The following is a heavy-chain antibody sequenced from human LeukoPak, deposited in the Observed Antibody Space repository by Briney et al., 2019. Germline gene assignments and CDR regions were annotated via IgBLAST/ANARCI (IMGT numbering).Heavy chain of an antibody. J-gene: IGHJ4*02. CDR2: ISWDGGST. CDR3: AKDISSGYYYLDY. Sequence: AGSLRLSCAASGFTFDDYAMHWVRQAPGKGLEWVSLISWDGGSTYYADSVKGRFTISRDNSKNSLYLQMNSLRAEDTALYYCAKDISSGYYYLDYWGQGTLVTVSS. CDR1: GFTFDDYA. D-gene: IGHD3-22*01. V-gene: IGHV3-43D*04.